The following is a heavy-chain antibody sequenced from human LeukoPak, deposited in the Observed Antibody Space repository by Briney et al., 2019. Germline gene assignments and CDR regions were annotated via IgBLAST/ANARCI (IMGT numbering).Heavy chain of an antibody. CDR3: ARDPRIAVAGSTI. D-gene: IGHD6-19*01. V-gene: IGHV3-21*01. CDR1: GITLSSYS. Sequence: GGSLRLSCAASGITLSSYSMNWVRQAPGKGLEWVSSISSSSSYIYYADSVKGRFTISRDNAKNSLYLQMNSLRAEDTAVYYCARDPRIAVAGSTIWGQGTLVTVSS. CDR2: ISSSSSYI. J-gene: IGHJ4*02.